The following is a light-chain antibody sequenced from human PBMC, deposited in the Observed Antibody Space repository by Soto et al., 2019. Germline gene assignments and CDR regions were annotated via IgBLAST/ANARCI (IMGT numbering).Light chain of an antibody. CDR2: AAS. CDR3: QQYNQWPLLT. V-gene: IGKV3-15*01. J-gene: IGKJ3*01. Sequence: EILMTQSPSTLYLSPGERATLSCRAIQSVGNTLAWYQQRPAQAPRLLIYAASTRATGIPARFSGSGSGTEFTLTISILQSEDFAVYYCQQYNQWPLLTFGPRTRVDI. CDR1: QSVGNT.